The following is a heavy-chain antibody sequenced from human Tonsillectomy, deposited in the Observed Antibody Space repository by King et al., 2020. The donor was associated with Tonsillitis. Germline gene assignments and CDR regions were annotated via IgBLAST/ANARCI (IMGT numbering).Heavy chain of an antibody. CDR2: ISSDGSNK. D-gene: IGHD1-26*01. Sequence: QLVQSGGGVVQPGRSLRLSCVASGFTFSRYAMHWVRQAPGKGLEWVAVISSDGSNKFYADSVKGRFTISRDNSKNTLDLHMNSLRAEDTAVYYCARDWEEVTYYFDYWGQGTLVTVSS. CDR3: ARDWEEVTYYFDY. J-gene: IGHJ4*02. CDR1: GFTFSRYA. V-gene: IGHV3-30-3*01.